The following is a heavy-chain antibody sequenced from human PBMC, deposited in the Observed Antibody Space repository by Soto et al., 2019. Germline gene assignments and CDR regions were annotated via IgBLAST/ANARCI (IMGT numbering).Heavy chain of an antibody. J-gene: IGHJ3*01. CDR3: ARASYFRGDFDF. CDR2: FYHAGSP. Sequence: PSETLSLTCAVSGGSIRSSSWWTWLRQSPGKGLEWIGEFYHAGSPHYNPSFQSRVTISADTSKNLFSLRLTSVTAADTAIYYCARASYFRGDFDFWGQGTAVTVSS. D-gene: IGHD2-21*01. CDR1: GGSIRSSSW. V-gene: IGHV4-4*02.